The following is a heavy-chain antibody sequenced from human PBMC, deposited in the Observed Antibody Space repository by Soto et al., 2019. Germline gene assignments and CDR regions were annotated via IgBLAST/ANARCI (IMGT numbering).Heavy chain of an antibody. CDR1: GFTFSSYS. CDR3: ARRIEPIGMYYYFGMDV. J-gene: IGHJ6*02. CDR2: VSSGSGHI. D-gene: IGHD1-26*01. V-gene: IGHV3-21*04. Sequence: GGSLRLSCTASGFTFSSYSVNWVRQAPGKGLEWVSSVSSGSGHIYYADSLKGRVTVSRDNAKKSLYLQMNSLRAEDTAVYYCARRIEPIGMYYYFGMDVWGQGTTVTVS.